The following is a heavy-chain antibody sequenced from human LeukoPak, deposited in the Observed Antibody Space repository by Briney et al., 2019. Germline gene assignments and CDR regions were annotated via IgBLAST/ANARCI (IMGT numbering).Heavy chain of an antibody. CDR1: GASISGHY. CDR3: ARDEISINALDM. CDR2: ISYIGST. D-gene: IGHD1-14*01. Sequence: PETLSLTCTVSGASISGHYLTWIRQPPGKGLEWIGYISYIGSTNYNPSLKSRVTISVDTSKNQFSLKLSSVTAADSAVYYCARDEISINALDMWGQGTMVTVSS. V-gene: IGHV4-59*11. J-gene: IGHJ3*02.